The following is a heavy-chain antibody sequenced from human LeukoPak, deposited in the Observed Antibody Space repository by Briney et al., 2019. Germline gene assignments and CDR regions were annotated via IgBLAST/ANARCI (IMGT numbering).Heavy chain of an antibody. CDR1: GFTFSSYG. V-gene: IGHV3-30*02. D-gene: IGHD2-2*01. CDR3: AKLVNQLGYNWFDP. J-gene: IGHJ5*02. Sequence: GGSLRLSCAASGFTFSSYGMHWVRQAPGKGPEWVAFIRYDGSNKYYADSVKGRFTISRDNSKNTLYLQMNSLRAEDTAVYYCAKLVNQLGYNWFDPWGQGTLVTVSS. CDR2: IRYDGSNK.